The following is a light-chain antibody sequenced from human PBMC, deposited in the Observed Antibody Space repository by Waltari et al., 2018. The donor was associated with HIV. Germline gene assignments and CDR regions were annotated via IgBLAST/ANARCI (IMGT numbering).Light chain of an antibody. Sequence: SYELTQPPSVSVSPGQTARITCSGDALPKKYASWYQQKSGQAPVLVIYEDSKRPSGIPERFSGSSSGTMATLTISGAQVEDEADYYCYSTDSSCNHRVFGGGTKLTVL. CDR1: ALPKKY. V-gene: IGLV3-10*01. J-gene: IGLJ2*01. CDR3: YSTDSSCNHRV. CDR2: EDS.